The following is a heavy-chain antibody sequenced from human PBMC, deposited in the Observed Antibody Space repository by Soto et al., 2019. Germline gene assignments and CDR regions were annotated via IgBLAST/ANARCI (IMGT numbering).Heavy chain of an antibody. Sequence: SETLYLTCTVSGGSISSGGYYWSWIRQHPGKGLEWIGYIYYSGSTYYNPSLKSRVTISVDTSKNQFSLKLSSVTAADTAVYYCASLLWFGEFYGMDVWGQGTTVTVSS. CDR3: ASLLWFGEFYGMDV. CDR2: IYYSGST. V-gene: IGHV4-31*03. D-gene: IGHD3-10*01. J-gene: IGHJ6*02. CDR1: GGSISSGGYY.